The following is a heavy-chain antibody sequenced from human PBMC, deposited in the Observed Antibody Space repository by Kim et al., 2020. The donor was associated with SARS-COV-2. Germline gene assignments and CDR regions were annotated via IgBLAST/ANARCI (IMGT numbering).Heavy chain of an antibody. Sequence: SETLSLTCAVYGGSFSGYYWSWIRQPPGKGLEWIGEINHSGSTNYNPSLKSRVTISVDTSKNQFSLKLSSVTAADTAVYYCARRNRYSSSWYGFFRGYF. CDR2: INHSGST. D-gene: IGHD6-13*01. V-gene: IGHV4-34*01. CDR1: GGSFSGYY. CDR3: ARRNRYSSSWYGFFRGYF. J-gene: IGHJ1*01.